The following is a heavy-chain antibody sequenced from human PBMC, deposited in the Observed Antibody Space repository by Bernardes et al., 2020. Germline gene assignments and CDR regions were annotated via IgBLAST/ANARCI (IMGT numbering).Heavy chain of an antibody. CDR1: GDSISAYY. Sequence: SETLSLTCTVSGDSISAYYWSWIRQPPGKGLEWIGYISYSGSTKYNPSLKSRVTISVDTSKNQFSLKLSSVTAADTAVYYCAKGKFGDLTCFDAWGQGALVTVSS. V-gene: IGHV4-59*01. CDR3: AKGKFGDLTCFDA. CDR2: ISYSGST. J-gene: IGHJ5*02. D-gene: IGHD3-10*01.